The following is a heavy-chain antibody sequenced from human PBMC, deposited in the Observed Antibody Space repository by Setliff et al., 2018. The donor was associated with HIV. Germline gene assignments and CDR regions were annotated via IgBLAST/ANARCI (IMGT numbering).Heavy chain of an antibody. Sequence: SGPTLVNPTQTLALTCTFSGFSLSTSGVGVGWIRQPPGKALEWLALIYWDDDKRYSPSLESRLTITKDTSKNQVVLTMTNMDPVDTATYYCAHSYCSSTSCYPHYYYYMDVWGKGTTVTVSS. CDR3: AHSYCSSTSCYPHYYYYMDV. V-gene: IGHV2-5*02. CDR1: GFSLSTSGVG. J-gene: IGHJ6*03. D-gene: IGHD2-2*01. CDR2: IYWDDDK.